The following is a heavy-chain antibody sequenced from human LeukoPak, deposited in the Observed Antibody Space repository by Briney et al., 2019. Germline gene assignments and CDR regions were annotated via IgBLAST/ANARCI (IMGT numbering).Heavy chain of an antibody. V-gene: IGHV5-51*01. D-gene: IGHD2-21*02. CDR2: IYPGDSDT. CDR3: ARGLPGAPDSFDI. Sequence: PGESLKSSCKGSGYSFTTYWIGWVRQMPGKGLEWMGIIYPGDSDTRYSPSFQGQVTISADKSISTTYLQWTSLKASDSAMYYCARGLPGAPDSFDIWGQGTLVTVSS. J-gene: IGHJ3*02. CDR1: GYSFTTYW.